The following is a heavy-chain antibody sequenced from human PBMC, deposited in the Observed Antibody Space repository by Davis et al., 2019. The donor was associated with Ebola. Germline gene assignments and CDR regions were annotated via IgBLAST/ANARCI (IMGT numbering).Heavy chain of an antibody. Sequence: GGSLRLSCAASGFTFSSYAMSWVRQAPGKGLEWVSGISGSGGSTDYADSVKGRFTISRDNSKNTLYLQMNSLRAEDTAVYYCAKDGLFIDSSWFFGYWGQGTLVTVSS. V-gene: IGHV3-23*01. D-gene: IGHD6-13*01. CDR1: GFTFSSYA. CDR2: ISGSGGST. CDR3: AKDGLFIDSSWFFGY. J-gene: IGHJ4*02.